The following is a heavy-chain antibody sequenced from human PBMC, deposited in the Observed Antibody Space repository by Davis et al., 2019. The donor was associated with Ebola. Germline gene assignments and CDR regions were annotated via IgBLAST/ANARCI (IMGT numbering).Heavy chain of an antibody. CDR1: GYTFTSYA. D-gene: IGHD2-15*01. CDR3: AHLGPQRYCSGGGCHGYLDY. Sequence: AASVKVSCKASGYTFTSYAMTWVRQAPGQGLEWMGGIIPVFRTANYAQKFQGRVTITADESTRTAYMELNGLRSEDTAVYYCAHLGPQRYCSGGGCHGYLDYWGQGTLVTVSS. V-gene: IGHV1-69*13. CDR2: IIPVFRTA. J-gene: IGHJ4*02.